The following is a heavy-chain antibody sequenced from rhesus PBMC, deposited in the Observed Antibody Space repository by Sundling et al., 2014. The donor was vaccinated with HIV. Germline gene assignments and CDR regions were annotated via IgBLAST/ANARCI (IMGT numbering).Heavy chain of an antibody. CDR3: ARMIGISMEFDY. CDR1: GGSLSASY. D-gene: IGHD3-22*01. J-gene: IGHJ4*01. V-gene: IGHV4-165*01. Sequence: QVQLQESGPGLVKPSETLSLTCAVSGGSLSASYWNWIRQPPGKGLEWIGYIGGSSGNTYYNPSLKSRVTISTDTSKNQFSLKLNSVTAADTAVYYCARMIGISMEFDYWGQGVLVTVSS. CDR2: IGGSSGNT.